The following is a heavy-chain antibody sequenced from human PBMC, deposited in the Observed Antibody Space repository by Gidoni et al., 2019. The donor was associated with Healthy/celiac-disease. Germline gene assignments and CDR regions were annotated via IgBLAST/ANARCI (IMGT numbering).Heavy chain of an antibody. J-gene: IGHJ4*02. CDR2: INHSGST. CDR3: AIRGGGSYYYFDY. Sequence: QVQLQQWGAGLLKPSETLSLTCAVYGGSFSGYYWSWIRQPPGKGLEWIGEINHSGSTNYNPSLKSRVTISVDTSKNQFSLKLSSVTAADTAVYYCAIRGGGSYYYFDYWGQGTLVTVSS. CDR1: GGSFSGYY. V-gene: IGHV4-34*01. D-gene: IGHD1-26*01.